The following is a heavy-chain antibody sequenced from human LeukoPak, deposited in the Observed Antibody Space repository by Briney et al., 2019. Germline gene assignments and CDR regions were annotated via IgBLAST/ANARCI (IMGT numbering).Heavy chain of an antibody. Sequence: ASVKVSCKASGYTFTNYGISWVRQAPGQGLEWMGWISAYNGNTNYAQKFQGRVTMTTDTSTSTAYMELRSLRSDDTAVYYCARDPSSLTGQLGDAFDIWGQGTMVTVSS. J-gene: IGHJ3*02. V-gene: IGHV1-18*01. D-gene: IGHD3-9*01. CDR2: ISAYNGNT. CDR1: GYTFTNYG. CDR3: ARDPSSLTGQLGDAFDI.